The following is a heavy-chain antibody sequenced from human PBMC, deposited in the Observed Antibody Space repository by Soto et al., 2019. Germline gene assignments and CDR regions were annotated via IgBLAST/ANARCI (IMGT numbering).Heavy chain of an antibody. CDR2: ISRSGSTI. Sequence: EVQLVESGGGLVHPGGSLRLSCVVSGFTFGNHSMNWVRQTPGKGLEWVSYISRSGSTIYYADSVNGRFTISRDNAKTSLYLQMSSLRAEDTAVYYCTRGGAYCGADCLLVPDYWGQGTMVTVSS. D-gene: IGHD2-21*02. CDR3: TRGGAYCGADCLLVPDY. CDR1: GFTFGNHS. J-gene: IGHJ4*02. V-gene: IGHV3-48*01.